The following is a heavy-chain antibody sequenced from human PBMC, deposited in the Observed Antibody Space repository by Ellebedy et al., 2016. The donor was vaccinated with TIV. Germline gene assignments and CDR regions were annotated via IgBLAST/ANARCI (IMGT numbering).Heavy chain of an antibody. V-gene: IGHV3-23*01. J-gene: IGHJ6*02. CDR1: GFQFDNYA. CDR2: ISGSGGTT. D-gene: IGHD1-26*01. CDR3: AKGSPRLMGDTYVPMDV. Sequence: GGSLRLSXAASGFQFDNYAMSWVRQAPGKGLDWVSVISGSGGTTYYADSVKGRFTISRDNSKNTLYVQMNGLRVEDTAIYFCAKGSPRLMGDTYVPMDVWGQGTTVTVSS.